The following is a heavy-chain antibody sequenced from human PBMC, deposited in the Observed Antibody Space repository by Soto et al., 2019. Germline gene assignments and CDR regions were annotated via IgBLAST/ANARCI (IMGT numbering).Heavy chain of an antibody. CDR1: GFTFSDYY. V-gene: IGHV3-11*01. CDR3: ARERTYYYDSSGYELGY. J-gene: IGHJ4*02. Sequence: PGGSLRLSCAASGFTFSDYYMSWIRQAPGKGLEWVSYISSSGSTIYYADSVKGRFTISRDNAKNSLYLQMNSLRAEDTAVYYCARERTYYYDSSGYELGYWGQGTLVTVSS. CDR2: ISSSGSTI. D-gene: IGHD3-22*01.